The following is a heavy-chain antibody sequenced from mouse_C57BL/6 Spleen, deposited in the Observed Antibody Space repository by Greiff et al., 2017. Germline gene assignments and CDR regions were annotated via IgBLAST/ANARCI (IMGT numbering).Heavy chain of an antibody. CDR3: ARDLHYAMDY. J-gene: IGHJ4*01. Sequence: QVKLQQPGPELVRPGSSVKLSCKASGYTFTSYWMHWVKQRPIQGLEWIGNIDPSDGEPHYNQKFKDKATLPVDKSSSTAYMQLSSLTSEDSAVYYCARDLHYAMDYWGQGTSVTVSS. V-gene: IGHV1-52*01. CDR1: GYTFTSYW. CDR2: IDPSDGEP.